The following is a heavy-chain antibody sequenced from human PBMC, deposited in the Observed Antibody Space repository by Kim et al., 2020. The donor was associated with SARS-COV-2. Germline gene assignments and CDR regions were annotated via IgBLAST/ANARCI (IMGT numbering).Heavy chain of an antibody. J-gene: IGHJ4*02. CDR2: ISGSGGST. CDR3: AKGYGSGSYLVEIDY. D-gene: IGHD3-10*01. CDR1: GFTFSSYA. Sequence: GGSLRLSCAASGFTFSSYAMSWVRQAPGKGLEWVSAISGSGGSTYYADSVKGRFTISRDNSKNTLYLQMNSLRAEDTAVYYFAKGYGSGSYLVEIDYWGQGTLVTVSS. V-gene: IGHV3-23*01.